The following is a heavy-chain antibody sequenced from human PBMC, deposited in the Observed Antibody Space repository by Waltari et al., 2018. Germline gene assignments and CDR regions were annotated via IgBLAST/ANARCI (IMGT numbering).Heavy chain of an antibody. J-gene: IGHJ4*02. V-gene: IGHV3-49*04. CDR1: GFTFGDYA. CDR2: IRSKAYGGTT. Sequence: EVQLVESGGGLVQPGRSLRLSCTASGFTFGDYAMSWVRQAPGQGLEWVGFIRSKAYGGTTEYAASVKGRFTISRDDSKSIAYLQMNSLKTEDTAVYYCTRQPLPSTMVQGVSYFDYWGQGTLVTVSS. CDR3: TRQPLPSTMVQGVSYFDY. D-gene: IGHD3-10*01.